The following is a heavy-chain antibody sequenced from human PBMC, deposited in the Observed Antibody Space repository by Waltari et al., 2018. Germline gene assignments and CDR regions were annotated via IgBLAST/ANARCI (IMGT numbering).Heavy chain of an antibody. CDR2: SSSTGSII. CDR3: VRVASRRAGGDY. V-gene: IGHV3-48*03. CDR1: GFTFSEYE. Sequence: EVQLVESGGNLVQPGGSLRLSWEASGFTFSEYEVNWVRQAPGKGLEWVAYSSSTGSIIYYADSVKGRFTNSRDNAKNSLFLQMNSLRADDTAVYYCVRVASRRAGGDYWGQGTLVTVSS. J-gene: IGHJ4*02.